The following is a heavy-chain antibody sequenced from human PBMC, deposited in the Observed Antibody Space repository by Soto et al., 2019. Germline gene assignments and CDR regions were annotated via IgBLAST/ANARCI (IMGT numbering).Heavy chain of an antibody. Sequence: PSETLSLTCAVYGGSFSGYYWTWIRQPPGTGLEWFGEINHSGSTNYNPSLKSRVTISVDTSKNQFSLKLSSVTAADTAVYYCARGGRYFDWLLSLYPPEDFQHWGQGTLVTVSS. CDR1: GGSFSGYY. CDR3: ARGGRYFDWLLSLYPPEDFQH. V-gene: IGHV4-34*01. J-gene: IGHJ1*01. D-gene: IGHD3-9*01. CDR2: INHSGST.